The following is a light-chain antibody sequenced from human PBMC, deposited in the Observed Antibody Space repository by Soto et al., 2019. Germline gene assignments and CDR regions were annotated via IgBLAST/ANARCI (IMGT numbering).Light chain of an antibody. V-gene: IGLV2-14*03. CDR3: SSYTSRNTVG. CDR1: SSDVGGYNY. CDR2: DVT. Sequence: QSALTQPASVSGSPGQSITLFCTGTSSDVGGYNYVSWYQQRPGKPPKLMIYDVTNRPSGVSNRFSGSKSGSTASLTISGLQAEDEGDYYWSSYTSRNTVGFGGGTKLTVL. J-gene: IGLJ3*02.